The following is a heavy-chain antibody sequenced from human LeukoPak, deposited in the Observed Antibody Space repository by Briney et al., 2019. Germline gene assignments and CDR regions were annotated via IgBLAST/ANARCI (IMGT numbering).Heavy chain of an antibody. V-gene: IGHV1-18*01. CDR3: ARLSFGSEDY. J-gene: IGHJ4*02. Sequence: ASVKVSCKTSGYTFTSYGISWVRQAPGQGLEWMGWISAYNGNTNCAQKLQGRVTVTTDTSTSTAYMELRSLRSDDTAVYYCARLSFGSEDYWGQGTLVTVSS. CDR1: GYTFTSYG. D-gene: IGHD3-10*01. CDR2: ISAYNGNT.